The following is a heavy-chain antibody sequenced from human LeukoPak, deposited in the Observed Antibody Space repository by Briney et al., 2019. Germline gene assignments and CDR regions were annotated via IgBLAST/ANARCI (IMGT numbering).Heavy chain of an antibody. CDR1: GGSISSYY. CDR3: ARQIFSSGWRRVTAFDI. CDR2: INHSGST. V-gene: IGHV4-34*01. J-gene: IGHJ3*02. D-gene: IGHD6-19*01. Sequence: PSETLSLTCTVSGGSISSYYWSWIRQPPGKGLEWIGEINHSGSTNYNPSLKSRVTISVDTSKSQFSLKLNSVTAADTAMYYCARQIFSSGWRRVTAFDIWGQGTMVTVPS.